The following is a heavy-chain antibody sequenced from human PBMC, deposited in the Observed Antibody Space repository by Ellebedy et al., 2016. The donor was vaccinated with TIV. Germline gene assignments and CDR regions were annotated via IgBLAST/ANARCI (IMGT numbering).Heavy chain of an antibody. CDR1: GFTFSSYA. V-gene: IGHV3-23*01. Sequence: GESLKISXAASGFTFSSYAMSWVRQAPGKGLEWVSAISGSGGSTYYADSVKGRFTISRDNSKNTLYLQMNSLRAEDTAVYYCAKVTDFWSGYLDYWGQGTLVTVSS. D-gene: IGHD3-3*01. CDR2: ISGSGGST. J-gene: IGHJ4*02. CDR3: AKVTDFWSGYLDY.